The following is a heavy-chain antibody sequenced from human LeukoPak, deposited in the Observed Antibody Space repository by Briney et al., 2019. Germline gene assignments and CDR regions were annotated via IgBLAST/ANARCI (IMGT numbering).Heavy chain of an antibody. CDR3: VRLRIWFGEEYAFDI. Sequence: SETLSLTCTVSGGSISGFYWSWIRQAPGKGLEWIGYIYDSGRIDYDTGSTKYNPSLQSRVTMSVERSKKQSSLRLSSVTAADTAVYYCVRLRIWFGEEYAFDIWGQGTMVTVSS. CDR2: IYDSGRIDYDTGST. V-gene: IGHV4-59*08. J-gene: IGHJ3*02. D-gene: IGHD3-10*01. CDR1: GGSISGFY.